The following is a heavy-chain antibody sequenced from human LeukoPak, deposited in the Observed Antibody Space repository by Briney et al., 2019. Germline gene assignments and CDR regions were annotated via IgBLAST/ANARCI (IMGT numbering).Heavy chain of an antibody. Sequence: GGSLRLSCTVSGFTFSDYWMHWVRHVPGKGLVWVSHINSDGSWTSYADSVKGRFTISKDNAKNTVYLQMNSLRAEDTAVYYCVSFYETYWGRGTLVTVSS. J-gene: IGHJ4*02. CDR3: VSFYETY. CDR1: GFTFSDYW. V-gene: IGHV3-74*01. D-gene: IGHD2/OR15-2a*01. CDR2: INSDGSWT.